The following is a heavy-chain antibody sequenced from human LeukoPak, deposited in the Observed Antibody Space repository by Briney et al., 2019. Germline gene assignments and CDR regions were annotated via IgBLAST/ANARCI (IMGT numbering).Heavy chain of an antibody. CDR1: GYTFTGYY. D-gene: IGHD1-26*01. J-gene: IGHJ4*02. Sequence: SVKVSCKASGYTFTGYYMHWVRQAPGQGLEWMGGIIPIFGTANYAQKFQGRVTITADESTSTAYMELSSLRSEDTAVYYCARERAQGVYTVGATTDFDYWGQGTLVTVSS. CDR3: ARERAQGVYTVGATTDFDY. CDR2: IIPIFGTA. V-gene: IGHV1-69*13.